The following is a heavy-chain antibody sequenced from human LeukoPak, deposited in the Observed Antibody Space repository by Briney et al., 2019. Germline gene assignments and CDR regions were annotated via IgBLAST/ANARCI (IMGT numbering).Heavy chain of an antibody. J-gene: IGHJ4*02. CDR1: GFSFNTYW. Sequence: PGGSLRLCCAASGFSFNTYWMYWVRQVPEKGLVWVSRIKTDGSSTSYADSVKGRFTISRDNAKNTLYLQMNGLRAEDTAVYYCTTLYSGAMDYWGQGTLVTVSS. CDR3: TTLYSGAMDY. D-gene: IGHD1-26*01. V-gene: IGHV3-74*01. CDR2: IKTDGSST.